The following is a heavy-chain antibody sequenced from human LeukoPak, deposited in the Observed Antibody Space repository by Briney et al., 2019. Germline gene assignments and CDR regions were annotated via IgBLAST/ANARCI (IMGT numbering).Heavy chain of an antibody. CDR2: ITPIIDST. V-gene: IGHV1-69*08. CDR3: TRVNLRGSQYNWFDP. D-gene: IGHD1-26*01. CDR1: GGTFRSHI. J-gene: IGHJ5*02. Sequence: GASVKVSCKTHGGTFRSHIFSWVRQAPGQGLEWMGKITPIIDSTQYSEKFRDRLTITGDSLTVTSYMELSSLTPEDTAVYYCTRVNLRGSQYNWFDPWGQGTLVIVSS.